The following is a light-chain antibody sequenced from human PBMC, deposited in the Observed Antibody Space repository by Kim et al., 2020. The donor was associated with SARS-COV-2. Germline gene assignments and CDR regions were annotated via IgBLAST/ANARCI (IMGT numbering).Light chain of an antibody. CDR3: QQRYTGIT. CDR1: QNVGDY. CDR2: DAF. V-gene: IGKV3-11*01. Sequence: IVLTQSPATLSLSPGERATLSCRARQNVGDYLTWYQQKPGQAPRLLIYDAFDRATGIPARFSGNGSGTDFTLTISSLEPEDFAVYYCQQRYTGITFGQGTRLEIK. J-gene: IGKJ5*01.